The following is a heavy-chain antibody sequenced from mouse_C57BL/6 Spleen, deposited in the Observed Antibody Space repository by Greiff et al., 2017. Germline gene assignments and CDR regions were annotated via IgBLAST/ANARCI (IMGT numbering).Heavy chain of an antibody. J-gene: IGHJ2*01. CDR3: AREKEGYFDY. CDR2: INPSTGGT. CDR1: GYSFTGYY. V-gene: IGHV1-42*01. Sequence: EVKLQESGPELVKPGASVKISCKASGYSFTGYYMNWVKQSPEKSLEWIGEINPSTGGTTYNQKFKAKATLTVDKSSSTAYMQLKSLTSEDSAVYYCAREKEGYFDYWGQGTTLTVSS.